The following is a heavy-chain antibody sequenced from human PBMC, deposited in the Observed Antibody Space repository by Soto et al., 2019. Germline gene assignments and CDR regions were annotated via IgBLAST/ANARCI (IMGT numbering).Heavy chain of an antibody. CDR2: SRNKANSYCT. J-gene: IGHJ6*02. CDR1: GFTFSDHY. CDR3: VREAYGSWRMDV. Sequence: EVQLVDSGGGLVQPGGSLRLSCAASGFTFSDHYMGWVRQAPGKGLEWVGRSRNKANSYCTEYAASVKGRFTISRDVSKNSLYLQMNSLKTEDTAVYYCVREAYGSWRMDVWGQGTSVTVSS. D-gene: IGHD3-10*01. V-gene: IGHV3-72*01.